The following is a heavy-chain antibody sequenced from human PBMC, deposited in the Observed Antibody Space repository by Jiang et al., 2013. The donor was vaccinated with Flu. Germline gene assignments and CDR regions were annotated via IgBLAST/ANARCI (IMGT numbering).Heavy chain of an antibody. CDR2: IHYSGRT. D-gene: IGHD4-17*01. CDR3: VRQIITASTPEGWFDP. V-gene: IGHV4-38-2*01. Sequence: GSGLVKPSETLSLTCVVSGYSISSGHYWAWIRQPPGKGLEWIANIHYSGRTYYNPSLKSPVTISVDTSKNQFSLELDSVTAEDTAFYYCVRQIITASTPEGWFDPWGQGTLVTVSS. CDR1: GYSISSGHY. J-gene: IGHJ5*02.